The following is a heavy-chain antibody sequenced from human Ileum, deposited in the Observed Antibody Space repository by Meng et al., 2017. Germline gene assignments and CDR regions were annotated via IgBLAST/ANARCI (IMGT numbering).Heavy chain of an antibody. Sequence: VHLPQSGPGLVKPSPALSLTCAVSGGSVSSNIAAWNWIRQSPLRGLEWLGRTYYRSKWYSEYAVSVKSRISITPDTSKNQFSLQMNSVTPEDTAVYYCASGSGSLDYWGPGTLVTVSS. D-gene: IGHD3-3*01. V-gene: IGHV6-1*01. CDR2: TYYRSKWYS. CDR1: GGSVSSNIAA. J-gene: IGHJ4*02. CDR3: ASGSGSLDY.